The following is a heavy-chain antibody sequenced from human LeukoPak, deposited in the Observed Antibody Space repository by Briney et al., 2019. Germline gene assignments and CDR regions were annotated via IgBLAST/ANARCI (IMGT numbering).Heavy chain of an antibody. CDR2: MNTNSGNT. CDR3: ARAWANNWFDP. D-gene: IGHD3-16*01. J-gene: IGHJ5*02. Sequence: ASVTVSFKASGYTFTSYDINWVGQATGQGGEWMGWMNTNSGNTGYAQKFQGRVTMTRNTSISTAYMELSSLRSEDTAVYYCARAWANNWFDPWGQGTLVTVSS. CDR1: GYTFTSYD. V-gene: IGHV1-8*01.